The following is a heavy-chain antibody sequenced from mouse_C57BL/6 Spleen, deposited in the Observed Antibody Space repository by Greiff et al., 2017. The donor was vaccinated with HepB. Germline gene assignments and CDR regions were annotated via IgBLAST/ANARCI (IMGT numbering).Heavy chain of an antibody. CDR3: ARSSGNSPLDY. CDR1: GYTFTSYW. V-gene: IGHV1-55*01. CDR2: IYPGSGST. Sequence: QVQLQQSGAELVKPGASVKMSCKASGYTFTSYWITWVKQRPGQGLEWIGDIYPGSGSTNYNEKFKSKATLTVDTSSSTAYMQLSSLTSEDSAVYYCARSSGNSPLDYWGQGTTLTDAS. D-gene: IGHD2-1*01. J-gene: IGHJ2*01.